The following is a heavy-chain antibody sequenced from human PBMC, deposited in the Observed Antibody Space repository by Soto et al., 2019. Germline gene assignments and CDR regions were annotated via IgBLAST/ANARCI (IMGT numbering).Heavy chain of an antibody. CDR3: ARLRIATNNYKWFDP. CDR1: GAALNSGNYY. V-gene: IGHV4-31*03. CDR2: IYVTGAV. Sequence: SEPLSLTCSVSGAALNSGNYYWSWIRQVPGKGLEWIGHIYVTGAVDYNPSLRDRITISQDTSERQFSLNLRLVTAADTAVYYCARLRIATNNYKWFDPWGQGTLVTVSS. D-gene: IGHD2-21*01. J-gene: IGHJ5*02.